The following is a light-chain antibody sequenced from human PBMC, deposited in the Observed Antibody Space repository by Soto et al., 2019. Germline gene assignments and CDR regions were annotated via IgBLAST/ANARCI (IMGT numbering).Light chain of an antibody. Sequence: IVMTQSPATLSLSPGERATLSCRASQTIDNTLAWYQRKPGQAPRLLIYDASTRATGVPARFSGSGSGTDFTLTISSLQSEDFAVYYCQHYNYWPYTFGQGTMVDIK. V-gene: IGKV3-15*01. CDR2: DAS. J-gene: IGKJ2*01. CDR3: QHYNYWPYT. CDR1: QTIDNT.